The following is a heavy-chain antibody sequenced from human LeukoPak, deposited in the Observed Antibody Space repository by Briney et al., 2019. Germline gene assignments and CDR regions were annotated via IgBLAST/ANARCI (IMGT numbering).Heavy chain of an antibody. V-gene: IGHV3-23*01. CDR1: GFTFGTSS. CDR2: ISGSGGTT. J-gene: IGHJ4*02. Sequence: GGSLRLSCAASGFTFGTSSMTWVRQAPGRGLEWVSIISGSGGTTYYADSVKGRFTISRDNSKNTLYLQMNSLRAEDTAVYYCAXERVTTTCFDYWGQGTLVTVSS. D-gene: IGHD4-17*01. CDR3: AXERVTTTCFDY.